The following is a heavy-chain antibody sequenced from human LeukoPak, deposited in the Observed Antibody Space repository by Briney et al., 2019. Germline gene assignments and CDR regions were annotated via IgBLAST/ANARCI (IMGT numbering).Heavy chain of an antibody. V-gene: IGHV4-34*01. Sequence: SETLSLTCAVYGGSFSGYYWSWIRQPPGKGLEWIGSIYYSGSTYYNPSLKSRVTISVDTSKNQFSLKLSSVTAADTAVYYCARDNYGGFDYWGQGTLVTVSS. CDR2: IYYSGST. CDR1: GGSFSGYY. CDR3: ARDNYGGFDY. J-gene: IGHJ4*02. D-gene: IGHD4-11*01.